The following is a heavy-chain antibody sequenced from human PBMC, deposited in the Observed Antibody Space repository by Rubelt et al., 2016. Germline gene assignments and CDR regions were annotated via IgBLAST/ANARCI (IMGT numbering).Heavy chain of an antibody. J-gene: IGHJ4*02. Sequence: QVQLVQSGAEVKKPGASVKVSCKASGYTFTGYYIHWVRQAPGQGLEWMGRISSSSGVTNYAQKFQGRVTMTRDTSISTAYMGLGRRGADDTAVYDCAREAPMAGSCVDYWGQGTLVTVSS. CDR3: AREAPMAGSCVDY. CDR1: GYTFTGYY. D-gene: IGHD2-21*01. V-gene: IGHV1-2*06. CDR2: ISSSSGVT.